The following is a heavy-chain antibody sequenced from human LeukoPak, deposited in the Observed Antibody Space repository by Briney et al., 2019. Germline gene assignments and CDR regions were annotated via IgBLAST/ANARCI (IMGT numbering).Heavy chain of an antibody. D-gene: IGHD5-24*01. V-gene: IGHV3-7*03. CDR1: GFTFSTYW. CDR2: IKQDGSET. J-gene: IGHJ4*02. CDR3: ALSIRRWVDY. Sequence: GGSLRLSCAASGFTFSTYWMNWVRQAPGKGLEWVANIKQDGSETYYMDSVKGRFTISRDNAKNSLYLQMNSLRAEDTAVYYCALSIRRWVDYWGQGTLVTVSS.